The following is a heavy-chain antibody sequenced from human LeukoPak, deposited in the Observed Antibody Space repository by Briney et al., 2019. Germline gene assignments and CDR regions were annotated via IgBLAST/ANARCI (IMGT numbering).Heavy chain of an antibody. D-gene: IGHD6-13*01. V-gene: IGHV3-7*01. Sequence: GGPLRLSCAASGFTFSSYWMSWVRQAPGKGLEWVANIKQDGSEKYYVDSVKGRFTISRDNAKNSLYLQMNSLRAEDTAVYYCARDSPIAAAGTGNWFDPWGQGTLVTVSS. CDR3: ARDSPIAAAGTGNWFDP. J-gene: IGHJ5*02. CDR2: IKQDGSEK. CDR1: GFTFSSYW.